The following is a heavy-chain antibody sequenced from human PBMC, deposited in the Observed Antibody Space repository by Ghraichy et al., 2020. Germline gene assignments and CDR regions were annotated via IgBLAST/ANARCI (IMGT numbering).Heavy chain of an antibody. D-gene: IGHD6-19*01. V-gene: IGHV4-59*08. CDR2: IYYSGST. CDR3: ARQIAVAGFDY. CDR1: GGSISSYY. Sequence: SETLSLTCTVSGGSISSYYWSWIRQPPGKGLEWIGYIYYSGSTDYNPSLKSRVTISVDTSKNQFSLKLSSVTAADTAVYYCARQIAVAGFDYWGQGTLVTVSS. J-gene: IGHJ4*02.